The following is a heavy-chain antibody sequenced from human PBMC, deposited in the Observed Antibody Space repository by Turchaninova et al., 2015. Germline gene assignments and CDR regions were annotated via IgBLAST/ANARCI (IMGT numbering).Heavy chain of an antibody. V-gene: IGHV3-30*18. CDR3: AKRGGTRVPNHALDI. D-gene: IGHD4/OR15-4a*01. J-gene: IGHJ3*02. Sequence: GGGVVQPGRSLRLSCAASGFTFSSFGMHWVRQAPGKGLEWVAAISYDGGKEFYEDSVKGRFTISRDNSKNTLYLQMNSLRTEDTAVYYCAKRGGTRVPNHALDIWGQGTMVTVSS. CDR2: ISYDGGKE. CDR1: GFTFSSFG.